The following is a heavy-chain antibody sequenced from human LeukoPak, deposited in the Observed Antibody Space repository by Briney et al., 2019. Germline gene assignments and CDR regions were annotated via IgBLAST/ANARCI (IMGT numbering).Heavy chain of an antibody. V-gene: IGHV4-59*08. CDR3: ARRPLVGATYFDY. J-gene: IGHJ4*02. D-gene: IGHD1-26*01. CDR2: IYYSGST. CDR1: GGSISSYY. Sequence: SETLSLTCTVSGGSISSYYWSWIRQPSGKGLEWIGYIYYSGSTNYNPSLKSRVTISVDTSKNQFSLKLSSVTAADTAVYYCARRPLVGATYFDYWGQGTLVTVSS.